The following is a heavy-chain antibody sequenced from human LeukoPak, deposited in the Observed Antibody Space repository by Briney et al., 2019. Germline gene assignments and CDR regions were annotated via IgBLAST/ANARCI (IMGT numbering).Heavy chain of an antibody. J-gene: IGHJ6*02. CDR3: ARDLTGQLLLYYYYYGMDV. V-gene: IGHV3-48*04. Sequence: GGSLRLSCAASGFTFSSYWMSWVRQAPGKGLEWVSYISSSSSTIYYADSVKGRFTISRDNAKNSLYLQMNSLRAEDTAVYYCARDLTGQLLLYYYYYGMDVWGQGTTVTVSS. D-gene: IGHD2-15*01. CDR2: ISSSSSTI. CDR1: GFTFSSYW.